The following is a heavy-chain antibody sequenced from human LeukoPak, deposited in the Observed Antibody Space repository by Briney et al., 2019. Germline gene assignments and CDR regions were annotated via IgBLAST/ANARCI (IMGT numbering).Heavy chain of an antibody. CDR1: GGSISSYY. Sequence: SETLSLTCTVSGGSISSYYWSWIRQPPGKGLEWIGYIYYSGSTNYNPSLKSRVTISVDTSKNQFSLKLSSVTAADTAVYYCARLRFGNGGYYFDYWGQGTLVTVSP. CDR2: IYYSGST. J-gene: IGHJ4*02. V-gene: IGHV4-59*08. CDR3: ARLRFGNGGYYFDY. D-gene: IGHD3-16*01.